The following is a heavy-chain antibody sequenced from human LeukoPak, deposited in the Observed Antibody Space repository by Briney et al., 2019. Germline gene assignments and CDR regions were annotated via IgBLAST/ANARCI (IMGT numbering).Heavy chain of an antibody. D-gene: IGHD2-2*01. CDR2: INHSGST. CDR1: GGSFSGYY. V-gene: IGHV4-34*01. CDR3: ARGGYCSSTSCYYNWFDP. Sequence: SETLSLTCAVYGGSFSGYYWSWIRQPPGKGREWIGEINHSGSTNYNPSLKSRVTISVDTSKNQFSLKLSSVTAADTAVYYCARGGYCSSTSCYYNWFDPWGQGTLVTVSS. J-gene: IGHJ5*02.